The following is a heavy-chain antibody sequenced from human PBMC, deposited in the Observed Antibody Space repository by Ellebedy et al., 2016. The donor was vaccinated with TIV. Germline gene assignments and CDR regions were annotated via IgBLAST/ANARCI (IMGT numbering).Heavy chain of an antibody. V-gene: IGHV1-69*10. CDR2: NIPILGLA. Sequence: SVKVSCKASGGTFSNYAISWVRQAPGQGLEWMGGNIPILGLANYAQKFQGRVTITADESTSTAYMELSSLRSEDTAVYFCARGKRGYSYGHDNYYGMDVWGQGTTVTVSS. CDR3: ARGKRGYSYGHDNYYGMDV. D-gene: IGHD5-18*01. CDR1: GGTFSNYA. J-gene: IGHJ6*02.